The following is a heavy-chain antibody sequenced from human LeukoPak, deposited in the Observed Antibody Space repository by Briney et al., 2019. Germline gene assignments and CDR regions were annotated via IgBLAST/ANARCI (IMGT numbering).Heavy chain of an antibody. V-gene: IGHV5-51*01. J-gene: IGHJ5*02. Sequence: GESLKISCNGSGYIFTRYRLGWVRPMPGKGPEWMGINYPGDSDTRYSPSFQGQVTISADKSISTAYLQWGSLKASDTAMYYCARHLSWFDPWGQGTLVTVSS. CDR2: NYPGDSDT. CDR3: ARHLSWFDP. CDR1: GYIFTRYR.